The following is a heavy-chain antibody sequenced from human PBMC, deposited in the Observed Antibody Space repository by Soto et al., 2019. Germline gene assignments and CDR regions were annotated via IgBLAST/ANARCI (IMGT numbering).Heavy chain of an antibody. V-gene: IGHV1-69*13. CDR3: ARAPKSYGPQSG. Sequence: SVKVSCKASGGTFSSYAISWVRQAPGQGLEWMGGIIPIFGTANYAQKFQGRVTITADESTSTAYTELSSLRSEDTAVYYCARAPKSYGPQSGWGQGTLVTVSS. D-gene: IGHD5-18*01. CDR1: GGTFSSYA. CDR2: IIPIFGTA. J-gene: IGHJ4*02.